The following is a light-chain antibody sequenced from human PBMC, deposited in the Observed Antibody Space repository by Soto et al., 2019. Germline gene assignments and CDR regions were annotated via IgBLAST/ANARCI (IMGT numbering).Light chain of an antibody. CDR2: AAS. Sequence: IQLTQSPSSLSASVGDSVTITCRASQGISSYLAWYQQEPGKAPKLLIYAASTLQSGVPSRFSGGGSGTDFTLTISSLQPEDFATYYCQQLNSYPLTFSGGTTVEIK. CDR1: QGISSY. CDR3: QQLNSYPLT. J-gene: IGKJ4*01. V-gene: IGKV1-9*01.